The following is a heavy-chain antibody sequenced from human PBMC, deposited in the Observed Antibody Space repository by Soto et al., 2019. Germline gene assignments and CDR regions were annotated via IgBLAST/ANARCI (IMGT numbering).Heavy chain of an antibody. J-gene: IGHJ6*02. CDR3: TTDAYSEDYYYYYGMDV. CDR1: GFTFRNAW. Sequence: SLSLSWAASGFTFRNAWMYWGRQAPGKGLEWVGRIKSKTDGGTTDYAAPVKGRFTISRDDSKNTLYLQMNSLKTEDTAVYYCTTDAYSEDYYYYYGMDVWGQGTTVTVSS. D-gene: IGHD6-13*01. V-gene: IGHV3-15*07. CDR2: IKSKTDGGTT.